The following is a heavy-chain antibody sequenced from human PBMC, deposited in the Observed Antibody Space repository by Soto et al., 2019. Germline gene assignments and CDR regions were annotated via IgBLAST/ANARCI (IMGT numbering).Heavy chain of an antibody. Sequence: SETLSLTCAVYGGSFSGYYWSWIRQPPGKGLEWIGEINHSGSTNYNPSLKSLVTISVDTSKNQFSLKLSSVTATDTAVYYCARAASDVHFLDYWGQGTLVTSPQ. D-gene: IGHD3-3*02. V-gene: IGHV4-34*01. CDR1: GGSFSGYY. J-gene: IGHJ4*02. CDR2: INHSGST. CDR3: ARAASDVHFLDY.